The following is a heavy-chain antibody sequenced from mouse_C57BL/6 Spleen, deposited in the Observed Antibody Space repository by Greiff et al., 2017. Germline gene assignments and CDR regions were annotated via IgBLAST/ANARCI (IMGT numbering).Heavy chain of an antibody. CDR2: IDPSDSYT. CDR3: ARGGLAVPYAMDY. Sequence: QVQLQQSGAELVMPGASVKLSCKASGYTFTSYWMHWVKQRPGQGLEWIGEIDPSDSYTNYNQKFKGKSTLTVDKSSSTAYMQLSSLTSEDSAVYYCARGGLAVPYAMDYWGQGTSVTVSS. V-gene: IGHV1-69*01. D-gene: IGHD6-2*01. CDR1: GYTFTSYW. J-gene: IGHJ4*01.